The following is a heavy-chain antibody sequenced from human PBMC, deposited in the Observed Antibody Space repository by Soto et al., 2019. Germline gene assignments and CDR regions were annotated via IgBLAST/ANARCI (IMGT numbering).Heavy chain of an antibody. J-gene: IGHJ5*02. Sequence: GGSLRLPCAASGFTFSSYSMNWVRQAPGKGLEWVSSISSSSSYIYYADSVKGRFTISRDNAKNSLYLQMNSLRAEDTAVYYCARDPTAVTSRFDPWGQGTLVTVSS. D-gene: IGHD4-4*01. CDR1: GFTFSSYS. CDR3: ARDPTAVTSRFDP. CDR2: ISSSSSYI. V-gene: IGHV3-21*01.